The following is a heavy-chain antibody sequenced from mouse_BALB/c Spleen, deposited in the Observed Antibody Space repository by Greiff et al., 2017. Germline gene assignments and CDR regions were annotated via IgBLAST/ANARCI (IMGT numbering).Heavy chain of an antibody. J-gene: IGHJ4*01. Sequence: VKLVESGPGLVAPSQSLSITCTVSGFSLTSYGVHWVRQPPGKGLEWLGVIWAGGSTNYNSALMSRLSISKDNSKSQVFLKMNSLQTDDTAMYYCARTGIDGGHLYYAMDYWGQGTSVTVSS. D-gene: IGHD3-2*01. V-gene: IGHV2-9*02. CDR1: GFSLTSYG. CDR2: IWAGGST. CDR3: ARTGIDGGHLYYAMDY.